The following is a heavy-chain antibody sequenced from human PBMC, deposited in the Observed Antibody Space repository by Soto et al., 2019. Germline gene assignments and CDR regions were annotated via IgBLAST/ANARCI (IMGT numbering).Heavy chain of an antibody. Sequence: GGSLRLSCAASGFTFSSYAMSWVRQAPGKGLEWVSAISGSGGSTYYADSVKGRFTISRDNSKNTLYLQMKSLRAEETAVYYCAKSGDFYLLVGATTPASGWFDPWGQGTLVTVSS. CDR3: AKSGDFYLLVGATTPASGWFDP. CDR1: GFTFSSYA. CDR2: ISGSGGST. V-gene: IGHV3-23*01. J-gene: IGHJ5*02. D-gene: IGHD1-26*01.